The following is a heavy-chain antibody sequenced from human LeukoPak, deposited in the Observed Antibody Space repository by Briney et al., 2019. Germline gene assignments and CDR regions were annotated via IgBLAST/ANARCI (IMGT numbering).Heavy chain of an antibody. CDR1: GFTFSSYA. Sequence: PGGSLRLSCAASGFTFSSYAMTWVRQAPGKGLEWVSGISGSGDSTYYADSVKGRFTISRDNSKNTLYLRMKSLRVEDTAVYYCARLGIITAAGSNDYWGQGTLVTVSS. J-gene: IGHJ4*02. CDR3: ARLGIITAAGSNDY. D-gene: IGHD6-13*01. V-gene: IGHV3-23*01. CDR2: ISGSGDST.